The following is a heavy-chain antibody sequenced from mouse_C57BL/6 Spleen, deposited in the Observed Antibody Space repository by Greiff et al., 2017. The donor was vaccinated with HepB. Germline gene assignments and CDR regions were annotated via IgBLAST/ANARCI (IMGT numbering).Heavy chain of an antibody. Sequence: VQLQQPGTELVKPGASVKLSCKASGYTFTSYWMHWVKQRPGQGLEWIGNINPSNGGTNYNEKFKSKATLTVDKSSSKAYMQLSSLTSEDSAVYYCARGGYYYGSTHYYAMDYWGQGTSVTVSS. CDR3: ARGGYYYGSTHYYAMDY. CDR2: INPSNGGT. J-gene: IGHJ4*01. V-gene: IGHV1-53*01. D-gene: IGHD1-1*01. CDR1: GYTFTSYW.